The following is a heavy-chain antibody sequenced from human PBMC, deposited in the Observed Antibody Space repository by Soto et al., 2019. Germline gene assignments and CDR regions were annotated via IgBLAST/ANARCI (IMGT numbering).Heavy chain of an antibody. CDR2: IYYSGST. J-gene: IGHJ4*02. Sequence: SETLSLTCTVSGVSIISSSYYFCCIRQPPWHGLEWFGSIYYSGSTYYNPSLKSRVTISVDTYKNQFSLMLSSVTAADTADYYCARGLDYWGQGTLVTVSS. D-gene: IGHD4-17*01. V-gene: IGHV4-39*01. CDR1: GVSIISSSYY. CDR3: ARGLDY.